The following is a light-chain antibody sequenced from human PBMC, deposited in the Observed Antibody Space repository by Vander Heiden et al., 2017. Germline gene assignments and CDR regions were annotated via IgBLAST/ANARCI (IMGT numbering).Light chain of an antibody. Sequence: DIQMTQSPSSLSASVGDRVTITCRASQTISNFLNWFQQKPGKAPKLLIYAASSLQSGVPSRFSGGGSGTDFTLTISSRQPEDFAAYYCQQSYSSLARSFGQGTKLEIK. V-gene: IGKV1-39*01. CDR3: QQSYSSLARS. CDR1: QTISNF. J-gene: IGKJ2*01. CDR2: AAS.